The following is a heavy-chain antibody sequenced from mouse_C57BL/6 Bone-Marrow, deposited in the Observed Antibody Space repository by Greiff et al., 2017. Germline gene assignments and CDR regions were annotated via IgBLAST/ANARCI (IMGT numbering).Heavy chain of an antibody. V-gene: IGHV1-76*01. CDR1: GYTFTDYY. J-gene: IGHJ2*01. CDR2: IYPGSGNT. Sequence: QVQLQQSGAELVRPGASVKLSCKASGYTFTDYYINWVKQRPGQRLEWIARIYPGSGNTYYNEKFKGKATLTAEKSSSTAYMQLSSLTSEDSAVYFCARCGFDYWGQGTTLTVSS. CDR3: ARCGFDY.